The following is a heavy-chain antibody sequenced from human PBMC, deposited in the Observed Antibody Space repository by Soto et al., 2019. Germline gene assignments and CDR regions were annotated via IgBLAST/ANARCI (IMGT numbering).Heavy chain of an antibody. J-gene: IGHJ4*02. Sequence: GGSLRLSCAASGFTFSGSAMHWVRQASGKGLEWVGRIRSKANSYATAYAASVKGRFTISRDDSKNTAYLQMNSLKTEDTAVYYCTIVDTAMVPFDYWGQGTLVTVSS. D-gene: IGHD5-18*01. CDR3: TIVDTAMVPFDY. V-gene: IGHV3-73*01. CDR1: GFTFSGSA. CDR2: IRSKANSYAT.